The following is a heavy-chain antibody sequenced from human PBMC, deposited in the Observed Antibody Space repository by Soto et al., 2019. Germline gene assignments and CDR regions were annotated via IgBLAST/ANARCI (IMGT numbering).Heavy chain of an antibody. CDR1: GYTFTSYG. J-gene: IGHJ4*02. V-gene: IGHV1-18*01. D-gene: IGHD1-1*01. CDR3: ARGRYGDY. Sequence: QVHLVQSGAEVKKPGASVKVSCKGSGYTFTSYGITWVRQAPGQGLEWMGWISAHNGNTDYAQKLQGRVTVTRDTSPSTAYMELRSLRYDDTAVYYCARGRYGDYWGQGALVNVSS. CDR2: ISAHNGNT.